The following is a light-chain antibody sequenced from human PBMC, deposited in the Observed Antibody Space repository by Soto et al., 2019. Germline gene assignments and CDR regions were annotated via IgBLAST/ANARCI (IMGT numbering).Light chain of an antibody. Sequence: EIVLTQSPCTLSLAPFEICTLSFSASQSVRDRYLAWYQQKPGQAPSLLIYDTSTRATGVPDRFSGSGSGTDFALTISRVEPEDFAIYFCQQYGSSPGTFGQGTKVDIK. V-gene: IGKV3-20*01. CDR2: DTS. J-gene: IGKJ1*01. CDR1: QSVRDRY. CDR3: QQYGSSPGT.